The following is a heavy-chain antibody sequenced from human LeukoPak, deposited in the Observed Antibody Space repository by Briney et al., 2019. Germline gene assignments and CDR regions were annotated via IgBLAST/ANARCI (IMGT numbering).Heavy chain of an antibody. CDR2: INHSGST. CDR3: ARGGGRRWFGELLLLDY. D-gene: IGHD3-10*01. CDR1: GGSFSGYY. Sequence: PSETLSLTCAVYGGSFSGYYWSWIRQPPGKGLECIGEINHSGSTNYNPSLKSRVTISVDTSKNQFSLRLSSVTAADTAVYYCARGGGRRWFGELLLLDYWGQGTLVTVSS. J-gene: IGHJ4*02. V-gene: IGHV4-34*01.